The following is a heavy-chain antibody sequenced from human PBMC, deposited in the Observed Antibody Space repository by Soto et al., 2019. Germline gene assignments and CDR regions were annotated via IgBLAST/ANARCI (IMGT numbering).Heavy chain of an antibody. CDR2: IYYSGST. J-gene: IGHJ6*02. D-gene: IGHD3-10*01. V-gene: IGHV4-39*01. CDR3: ARHGSGEFGEPFYYYYYGMDV. Sequence: PSETLSLTCTVSGGSISSSSYYWGWIRQPPGKGLEWIGSIYYSGSTYYNPSLKSRVTISVDTSKNQFSLKLSSVTAADTAVYYCARHGSGEFGEPFYYYYYGMDVWGQGTTVTVSS. CDR1: GGSISSSSYY.